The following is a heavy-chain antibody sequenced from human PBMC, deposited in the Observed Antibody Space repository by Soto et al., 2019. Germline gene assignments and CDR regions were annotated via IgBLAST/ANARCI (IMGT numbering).Heavy chain of an antibody. D-gene: IGHD3-9*01. Sequence: EVRLVESGGGLVQPGRSLRLSCAASGFTFDDYAMHWVRQAPGKGLEWVSGISWNSGSIGYADSVKGRFTISRDNAKNSLYLQMNSLRAEDTALYYCAKDTGYDILTGYFATDYWGQGTLVTVSS. V-gene: IGHV3-9*01. J-gene: IGHJ4*02. CDR3: AKDTGYDILTGYFATDY. CDR1: GFTFDDYA. CDR2: ISWNSGSI.